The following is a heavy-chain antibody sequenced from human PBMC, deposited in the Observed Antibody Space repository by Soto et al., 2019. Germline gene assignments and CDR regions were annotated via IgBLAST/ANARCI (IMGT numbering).Heavy chain of an antibody. D-gene: IGHD6-19*01. CDR1: GYSISSGYY. CDR3: ARDRGVRSGWYFNNWFDP. J-gene: IGHJ5*02. CDR2: IYHSGST. V-gene: IGHV4-38-2*02. Sequence: SETLSLTCAVSGYSISSGYYWGWIRQPPGKGLEWIGSIYHSGSTYYNPSLKSRVTISVDTSKNQFSLKLSSVTAADTAVYYCARDRGVRSGWYFNNWFDPWGQGTLVPVYS.